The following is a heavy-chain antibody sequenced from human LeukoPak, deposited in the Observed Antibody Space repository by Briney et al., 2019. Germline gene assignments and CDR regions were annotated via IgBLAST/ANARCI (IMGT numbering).Heavy chain of an antibody. Sequence: GGSLRLSCAASGFTFSNYSMSWVRQAPGKGLEWVSTISGTGGTTYYAYSVKGRFTISRDNSKNTLFLQFNSLRADDTAVYYCAKGRGTTVTAAANYWGQGTLVTVSS. CDR2: ISGTGGTT. V-gene: IGHV3-23*01. CDR3: AKGRGTTVTAAANY. D-gene: IGHD4-17*01. CDR1: GFTFSNYS. J-gene: IGHJ4*02.